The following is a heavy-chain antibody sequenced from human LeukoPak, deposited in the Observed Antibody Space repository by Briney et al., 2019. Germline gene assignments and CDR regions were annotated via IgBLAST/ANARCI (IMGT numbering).Heavy chain of an antibody. Sequence: GGSLRLSCAASGFAFSDYGMHWARQTPGKGLEWVAFIRYDGSNKYYADSMKGRFTISRDNSKNTLYLQMNSLRAEDTAVYYCAKGSDLGGLRWPPAAFDIWGQGTMVTVSS. CDR1: GFAFSDYG. CDR2: IRYDGSNK. V-gene: IGHV3-30*02. CDR3: AKGSDLGGLRWPPAAFDI. J-gene: IGHJ3*02. D-gene: IGHD4-23*01.